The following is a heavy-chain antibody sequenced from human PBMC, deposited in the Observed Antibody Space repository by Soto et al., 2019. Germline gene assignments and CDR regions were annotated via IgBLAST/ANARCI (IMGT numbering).Heavy chain of an antibody. CDR1: GYTFTNYA. CDR3: ARRPGYSYGPEYYYYGMDF. Sequence: XVKVSCKASGYTFTNYAISWVRQAPGQGLEWMGGIIPIFGTANYAQKFQGRVTITADESTSTAYMELSSLRSEDTAVYYCARRPGYSYGPEYYYYGMDFWGQGTTVTVFS. D-gene: IGHD5-18*01. CDR2: IIPIFGTA. J-gene: IGHJ6*02. V-gene: IGHV1-69*13.